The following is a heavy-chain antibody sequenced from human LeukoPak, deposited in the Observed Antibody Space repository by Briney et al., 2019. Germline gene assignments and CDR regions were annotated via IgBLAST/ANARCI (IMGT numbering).Heavy chain of an antibody. CDR1: GGTFNNYA. V-gene: IGHV1-69*04. Sequence: SVKVSCKASGGTFNNYAINWVRQAPGQGLEWMGRIFPILGIANYAQKFQGRDTITADKPTSTAYMELSSLRSEDTAVYYCARGEGDWLPDDCWGQGTLVTVSS. D-gene: IGHD3-9*01. J-gene: IGHJ4*02. CDR3: ARGEGDWLPDDC. CDR2: IFPILGIA.